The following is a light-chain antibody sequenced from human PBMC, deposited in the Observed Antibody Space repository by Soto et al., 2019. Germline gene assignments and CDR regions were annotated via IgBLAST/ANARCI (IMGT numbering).Light chain of an antibody. J-gene: IGKJ2*01. CDR1: QGIRND. CDR2: AAS. Sequence: AIQMTQSPSSLSASVGDRVTITCRASQGIRNDLGWYQQKPEKDPKLLIYAASSLRSGVPSRFSGSGSGTDFTLTISSLQPEDFATYYCLQDYDCPLYTFGQGTKLEIK. CDR3: LQDYDCPLYT. V-gene: IGKV1-6*01.